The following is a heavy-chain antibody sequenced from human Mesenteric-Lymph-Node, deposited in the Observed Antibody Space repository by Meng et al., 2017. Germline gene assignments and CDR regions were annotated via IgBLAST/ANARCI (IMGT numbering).Heavy chain of an antibody. J-gene: IGHJ4*02. Sequence: GGSLRLSCAASGFTFSNYWMSWVRQAPGKGLEWVANIDHGGSGKYYVDSVRGRFTISRDDAKTSLHLQMNSLRVEDSAVYYCARGLSKEMAARVGVYFDYWGQGTLVTVSS. CDR2: IDHGGSGK. CDR3: ARGLSKEMAARVGVYFDY. D-gene: IGHD5-24*01. V-gene: IGHV3-7*01. CDR1: GFTFSNYW.